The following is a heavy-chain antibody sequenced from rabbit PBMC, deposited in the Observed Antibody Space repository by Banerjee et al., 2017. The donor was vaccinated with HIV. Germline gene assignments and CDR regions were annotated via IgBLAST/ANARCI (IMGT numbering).Heavy chain of an antibody. J-gene: IGHJ4*01. CDR2: IYPDYGST. D-gene: IGHD4-1*01. CDR3: ARDLAGVIGWNFGL. Sequence: QEQLVESGGGLVTLGGSLKLSCKASGIDFSSYGISWVRQAPGKGLEWIAYIYPDYGSTDYATWAKGRFTISKTSSTTVTLQMTSLTAADTATYLCARDLAGVIGWNFGLWGPGTLVTVS. V-gene: IGHV1S45*01. CDR1: GIDFSSYG.